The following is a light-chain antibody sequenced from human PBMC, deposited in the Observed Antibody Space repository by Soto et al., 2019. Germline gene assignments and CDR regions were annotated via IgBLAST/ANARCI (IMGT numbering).Light chain of an antibody. J-gene: IGKJ4*01. CDR2: GAY. V-gene: IGKV1-9*01. CDR1: QDISRS. Sequence: DIQLTQSPSFLSASVGDRVTITCRASQDISRSLAWFQQKPGKAPNLLIYGAYTLQSGVPSRFSGSGSGTEFTLTISSLQPEDFATYYCQQFSSYPLPFGEGTKV. CDR3: QQFSSYPLP.